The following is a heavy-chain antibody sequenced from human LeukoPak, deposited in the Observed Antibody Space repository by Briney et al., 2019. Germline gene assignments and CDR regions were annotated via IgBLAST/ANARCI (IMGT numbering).Heavy chain of an antibody. CDR3: AVWGYNYDFDY. D-gene: IGHD3-22*01. CDR1: GGSISSYY. V-gene: IGHV4-59*01. Sequence: SETLSLTCTVSGGSISSYYWSWIRQPPGKGLEWIGYIYYSGSTNYNPSLKSRVTISVDTSKNQFSLKLSSVTAADTAVYYCAVWGYNYDFDYWGQGTLVTVSS. J-gene: IGHJ4*02. CDR2: IYYSGST.